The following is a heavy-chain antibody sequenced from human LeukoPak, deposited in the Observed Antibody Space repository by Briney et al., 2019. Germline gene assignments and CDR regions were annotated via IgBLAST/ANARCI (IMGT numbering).Heavy chain of an antibody. CDR1: GGSISSYY. V-gene: IGHV4-59*01. D-gene: IGHD2-15*01. Sequence: SETLSLTCTVSGGSISSYYWSWIRQPPGKGLEWMGYIYYSGSTNYNPSLKSRITISVDTSKNQFSLKLSSVTAADTAVYYCARDVAGCSGGSCLNWFDPWGQGTLVTVSS. J-gene: IGHJ5*02. CDR2: IYYSGST. CDR3: ARDVAGCSGGSCLNWFDP.